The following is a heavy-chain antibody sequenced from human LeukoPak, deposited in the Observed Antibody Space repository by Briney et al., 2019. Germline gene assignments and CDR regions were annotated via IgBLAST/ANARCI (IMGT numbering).Heavy chain of an antibody. V-gene: IGHV3-23*01. D-gene: IGHD3-22*01. CDR3: AKEREYYDSSGYSGFDY. J-gene: IGHJ4*02. Sequence: TGGSLRLSCAASGFTFSAYAMNWVRQAPGKGLEWVSSISGSGGRTYYADSVKGRFTISRDNSKNTLYLQLNGLRAEDTAVYYCAKEREYYDSSGYSGFDYWGQGTLVTVSS. CDR2: ISGSGGRT. CDR1: GFTFSAYA.